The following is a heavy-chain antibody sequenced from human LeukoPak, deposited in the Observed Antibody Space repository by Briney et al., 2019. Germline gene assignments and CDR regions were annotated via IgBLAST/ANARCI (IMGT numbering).Heavy chain of an antibody. D-gene: IGHD3-9*01. CDR1: GGSFSGYY. V-gene: IGHV4-34*01. CDR2: INHSGST. CDR3: ARDLLAGKGYFDY. J-gene: IGHJ4*02. Sequence: PSETLSLTCAVYGGSFSGYYWSWIRQPPGKGLEWIGEINHSGSTNYNPSLKSRVTISVDTSKNQFSLKLSSVTAADTAVYYCARDLLAGKGYFDYWGQGTLVTVSS.